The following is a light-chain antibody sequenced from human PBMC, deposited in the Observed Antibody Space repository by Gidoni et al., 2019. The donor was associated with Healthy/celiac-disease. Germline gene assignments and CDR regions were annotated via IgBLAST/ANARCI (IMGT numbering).Light chain of an antibody. CDR3: QQRSNWPVT. J-gene: IGKJ4*01. V-gene: IGKV3-11*01. CDR1: QSVSSY. CDR2: DAS. Sequence: ELVLTQSPATLSLSPGERATLSCRASQSVSSYLAWYQQKPGQAPRLLIYDASNRATGIPARFSGSGSVTDFTLTISSLEPEDFAVYYCQQRSNWPVTFXGXTKVEIK.